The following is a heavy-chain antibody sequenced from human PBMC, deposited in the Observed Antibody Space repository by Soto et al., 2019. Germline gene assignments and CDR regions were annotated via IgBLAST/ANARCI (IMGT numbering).Heavy chain of an antibody. CDR3: ANHGSGSRY. V-gene: IGHV3-48*01. CDR1: GFTFSSYS. D-gene: IGHD3-10*01. CDR2: ISSSSSTM. Sequence: EVQLVEAGGGLVQPGGSLRLSCAASGFTFSSYSMNWVRQPPGKGLEWVSYISSSSSTMYYADSVRGRFTNSRDNAKNSLYLQMNSLRAEDTALYYCANHGSGSRYWGQGNLVTVSS. J-gene: IGHJ4*02.